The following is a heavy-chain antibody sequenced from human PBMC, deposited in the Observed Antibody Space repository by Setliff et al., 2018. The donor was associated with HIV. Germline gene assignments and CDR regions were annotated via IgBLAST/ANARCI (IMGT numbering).Heavy chain of an antibody. Sequence: SETLSLTCTVSGGSVGSSSYYWAWIRQPPGKGLEWIGSIYYTGNTKYNPSLESRVTFSIDTSGNQFSLRLASVTAADTAVYYCARDRRDDYYLTAYFDSLGQGTVVTVSS. CDR2: IYYTGNT. D-gene: IGHD1-26*01. CDR3: ARDRRDDYYLTAYFDS. V-gene: IGHV4-39*07. CDR1: GGSVGSSSYY. J-gene: IGHJ4*02.